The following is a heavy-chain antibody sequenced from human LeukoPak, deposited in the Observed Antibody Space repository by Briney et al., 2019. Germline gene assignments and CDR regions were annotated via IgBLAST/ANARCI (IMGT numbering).Heavy chain of an antibody. D-gene: IGHD1-7*01. J-gene: IGHJ4*02. V-gene: IGHV3-53*01. Sequence: GRSLRLSCAASGFTVSSNYMSWVRQAPGKGLGWVTAIYRGGSTYYAASVKGRFTISRDNAKNSLYLQMNSLRAEATGVYYCARVGLWHYPVDSWGQGTLVTVSS. CDR3: ARVGLWHYPVDS. CDR1: GFTVSSNY. CDR2: IYRGGST.